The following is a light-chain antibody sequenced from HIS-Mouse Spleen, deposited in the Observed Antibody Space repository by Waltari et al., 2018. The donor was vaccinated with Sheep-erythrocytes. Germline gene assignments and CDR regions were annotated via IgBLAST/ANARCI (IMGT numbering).Light chain of an antibody. CDR1: SSDVGGSNY. CDR2: DVS. CDR3: SSYTSSSTLV. J-gene: IGLJ1*01. Sequence: QSALTQPASVSGSPGQSITISRTGTSSDVGGSNYVSWYQQHPGKAPKLMIYDVSNRPSGVSNRFSGSKSGNTASLTISGLQAEDEADYYCSSYTSSSTLVFGTGTKVTVL. V-gene: IGLV2-14*03.